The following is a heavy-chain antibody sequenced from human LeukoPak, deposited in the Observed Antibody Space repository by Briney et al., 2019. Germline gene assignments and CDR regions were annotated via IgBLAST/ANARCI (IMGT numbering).Heavy chain of an antibody. CDR2: IKPDGSQN. D-gene: IGHD5-18*01. CDR3: TRDGYPDSATDGFDV. CDR1: GFTFSNYW. V-gene: IGHV3-7*01. Sequence: PGGSLRLSCVASGFTFSNYWMSWVRQAPGKGLEWVANIKPDGSQNDYVGSVKGRFTISRDNAKNSLYLQLNSLRAEDTAVYYCTRDGYPDSATDGFDVWGQGTMVTVSS. J-gene: IGHJ3*01.